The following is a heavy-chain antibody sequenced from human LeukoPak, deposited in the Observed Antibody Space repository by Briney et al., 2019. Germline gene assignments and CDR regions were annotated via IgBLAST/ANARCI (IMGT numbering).Heavy chain of an antibody. CDR1: GFTFCTYW. J-gene: IGHJ4*02. Sequence: GGSLRLSCAASGFTFCTYWMSWVRQAPGKRLEWVANIKQDGSERNYVDSVKGRFTISRDNAKNSLYLQLNSLRAEDTAVYYCARVTYSSGWYVDYWGQGTLVTVSS. CDR3: ARVTYSSGWYVDY. CDR2: IKQDGSER. V-gene: IGHV3-7*01. D-gene: IGHD6-19*01.